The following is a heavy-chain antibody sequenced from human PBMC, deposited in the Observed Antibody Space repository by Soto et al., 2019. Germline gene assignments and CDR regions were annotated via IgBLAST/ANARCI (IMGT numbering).Heavy chain of an antibody. CDR1: GYTFTSYY. V-gene: IGHV1-46*01. Sequence: ASVKVSCKASGYTFTSYYMHCVRQAPGQGLEWMGIINPSGGSTSYAQKFQGRVTMTRDTSTSTVYMELSSLRSEDTAVYYCARWGAVAGFDYWGQGTLVTVSS. D-gene: IGHD6-19*01. CDR2: INPSGGST. CDR3: ARWGAVAGFDY. J-gene: IGHJ4*02.